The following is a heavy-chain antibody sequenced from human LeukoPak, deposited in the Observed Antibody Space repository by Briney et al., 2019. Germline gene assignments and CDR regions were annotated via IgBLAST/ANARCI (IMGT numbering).Heavy chain of an antibody. J-gene: IGHJ4*02. CDR2: IRSKAYGGTT. CDR3: TRDRTGYSYGYGSTSAFDY. V-gene: IGHV3-49*04. Sequence: GGSLRLSCTASGFTFGDYAMSWVRQAPGKGLEWVGFIRSKAYGGTTEYAASVKVRFTISRDDSKSIAYLQMNSLKTEDTAVYYCTRDRTGYSYGYGSTSAFDYWGQGTLVTVSS. CDR1: GFTFGDYA. D-gene: IGHD5-18*01.